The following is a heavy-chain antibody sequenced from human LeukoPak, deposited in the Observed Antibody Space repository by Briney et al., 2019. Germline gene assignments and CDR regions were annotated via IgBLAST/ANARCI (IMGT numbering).Heavy chain of an antibody. Sequence: SETLSLTCTVSGGSISAYYWSWIWQPPGKGLEWIGYIHYSGTTNYYPSLKSRVTIALDTSKNQFSLKLNSVTAADTAVYYCARFGTSSSRFFDQWGQASLLSVSS. CDR3: ARFGTSSSRFFDQ. D-gene: IGHD6-6*01. V-gene: IGHV4-59*01. J-gene: IGHJ4*02. CDR1: GGSISAYY. CDR2: IHYSGTT.